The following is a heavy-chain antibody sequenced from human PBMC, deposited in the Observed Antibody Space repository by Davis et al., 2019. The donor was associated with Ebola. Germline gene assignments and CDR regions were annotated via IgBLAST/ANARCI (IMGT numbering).Heavy chain of an antibody. V-gene: IGHV3-30*01. Sequence: PGGSLRLSCAASGFTFSSYAMHWVRQAPGKGLEWVALISYDGSNKYYADSVKGRFTISRDNSKNALYLQMNSLRAEDTAVYYCARDQYSGAYYYFDYWGQGTLVTVSS. CDR1: GFTFSSYA. J-gene: IGHJ4*02. CDR2: ISYDGSNK. CDR3: ARDQYSGAYYYFDY. D-gene: IGHD1-26*01.